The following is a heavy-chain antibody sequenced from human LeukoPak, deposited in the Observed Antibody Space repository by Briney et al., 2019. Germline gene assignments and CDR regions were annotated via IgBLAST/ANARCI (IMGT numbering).Heavy chain of an antibody. CDR2: IRGSGGST. V-gene: IGHV3-23*01. CDR1: GFTFSSYA. J-gene: IGHJ4*02. Sequence: GGSLRLSCAASGFTFSSYAMSWVRQAPGKGLEWVSAIRGSGGSTYYADSVKGRFTISRDNSKNTLYLQMNSLRAEDTAVYYCAKAPTRPTWYSSSTDYFDYWGQGTLVTVSS. CDR3: AKAPTRPTWYSSSTDYFDY. D-gene: IGHD6-6*01.